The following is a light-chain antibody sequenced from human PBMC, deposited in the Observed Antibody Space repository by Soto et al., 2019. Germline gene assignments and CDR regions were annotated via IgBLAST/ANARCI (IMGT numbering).Light chain of an antibody. CDR1: QSISSY. CDR2: AAS. Sequence: DIQMTQSPSSLSASVGDRVTITCRASQSISSYLNWYQQKPGKPPKLLIYAASNLQSGVPSRFSGSGSGTDFTLTITSLQLEDFATYYCQQSYSTPPTFGGGTEVDIK. V-gene: IGKV1-39*01. J-gene: IGKJ4*01. CDR3: QQSYSTPPT.